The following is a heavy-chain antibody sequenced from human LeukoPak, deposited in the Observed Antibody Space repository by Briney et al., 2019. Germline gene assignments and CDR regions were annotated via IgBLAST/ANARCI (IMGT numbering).Heavy chain of an antibody. V-gene: IGHV3-7*01. J-gene: IGHJ6*02. Sequence: GGSLRLSCAASGFTFSSYWMSWVSQAPGKGPEWVANIKQDGSEKYYVDSVKGRFTISRDNAKNSLYLQMNSLRAEDTAVYYCARDYATFYTYYYYYGMDVWGQGTTVTVSS. CDR3: ARDYATFYTYYYYYGMDV. D-gene: IGHD3-16*01. CDR1: GFTFSSYW. CDR2: IKQDGSEK.